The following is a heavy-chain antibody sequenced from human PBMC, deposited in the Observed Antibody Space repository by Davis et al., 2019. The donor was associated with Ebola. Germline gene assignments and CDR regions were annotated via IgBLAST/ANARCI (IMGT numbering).Heavy chain of an antibody. CDR3: ARAPGTMVRGGELQFDP. Sequence: GESLKISCAASGFTVSSNYMSWVRQAPGKGLEWVSVIYSSGSTYCADSVKGRFTISRDNSKNTLYLQMNSLRAEDTAVYYCARAPGTMVRGGELQFDPWGQGTLVTVSS. CDR2: IYSSGST. V-gene: IGHV3-66*01. CDR1: GFTVSSNY. J-gene: IGHJ5*02. D-gene: IGHD3-10*01.